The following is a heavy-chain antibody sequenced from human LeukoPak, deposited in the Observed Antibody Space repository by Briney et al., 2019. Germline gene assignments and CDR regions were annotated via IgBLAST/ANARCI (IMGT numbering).Heavy chain of an antibody. J-gene: IGHJ3*02. CDR1: GGSISSGDYY. D-gene: IGHD3-22*01. CDR2: IYYSGST. V-gene: IGHV4-30-4*01. CDR3: ARAAYYYDTRPQNDAFDI. Sequence: SQTLSLTCTVSGGSISSGDYYWSWIRQPPGKGLEWIGYIYYSGSTYYSPSLKSRVTISVDTSKNQFSLKLSSVTAADTAVYCCARAAYYYDTRPQNDAFDIWGQGTMVTVSS.